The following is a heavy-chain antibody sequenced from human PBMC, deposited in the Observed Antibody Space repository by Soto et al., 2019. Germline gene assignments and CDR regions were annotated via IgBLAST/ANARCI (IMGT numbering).Heavy chain of an antibody. V-gene: IGHV4-31*03. CDR1: GGSISSGGYY. Sequence: QVQLQESGPGLVKPSQTLSLTCTVSGGSISSGGYYWSWIRQHPGKGLEWSGFIYYSGSTYYNPSLKSRVTISVDTSKHQFSLKLSSVTAADTAVYYCARAGAAAGTINYYDYGMDVWGQGTTVTVSS. CDR3: ARAGAAAGTINYYDYGMDV. J-gene: IGHJ6*02. CDR2: IYYSGST. D-gene: IGHD6-13*01.